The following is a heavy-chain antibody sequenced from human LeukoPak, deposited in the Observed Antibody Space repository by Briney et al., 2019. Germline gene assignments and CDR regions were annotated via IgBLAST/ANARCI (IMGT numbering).Heavy chain of an antibody. D-gene: IGHD3-3*01. J-gene: IGHJ5*02. V-gene: IGHV4-34*01. Sequence: SETLSLTCAVYGGSFSGYYWSWIRQPPGKGLEWIGEINHSGSTNYNPSLKSRVTISVDTSKNQFSLKLSSVTAADTAVYYCARLTIFGVVWPSNWFDPWGQGTLVTVSS. CDR3: ARLTIFGVVWPSNWFDP. CDR1: GGSFSGYY. CDR2: INHSGST.